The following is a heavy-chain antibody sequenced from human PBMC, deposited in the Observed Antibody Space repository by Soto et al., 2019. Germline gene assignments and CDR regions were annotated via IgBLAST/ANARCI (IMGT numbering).Heavy chain of an antibody. CDR3: ARGYSGYDGDTHQFEY. D-gene: IGHD5-12*01. V-gene: IGHV3-7*01. J-gene: IGHJ4*02. Sequence: EVQLVESGGGLVQPGGSLRLSCAASGFTFSSYWMSWVRQAPGKGLEWVANIKQDGSEKYYVDSVKGRFTISRDNAKTSLYLQMNSLRAEDTAVYDCARGYSGYDGDTHQFEYWGQGTLFTVSS. CDR1: GFTFSSYW. CDR2: IKQDGSEK.